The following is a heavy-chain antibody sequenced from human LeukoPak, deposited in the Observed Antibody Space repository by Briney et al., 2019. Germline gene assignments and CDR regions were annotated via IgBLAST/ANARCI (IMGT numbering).Heavy chain of an antibody. CDR2: INAYNGNT. D-gene: IGHD4-17*01. CDR1: GYTFTSYG. J-gene: IGHJ4*02. CDR3: AREAYGTYFDY. Sequence: ASVKVSCKASGYTFTSYGISWVRQAPGQGLEWMGWINAYNGNTNYAQKLQGRVTMTTDTSTGTAYMELRSLRSDDTAVYYCAREAYGTYFDYWGQGTLVTVSS. V-gene: IGHV1-18*01.